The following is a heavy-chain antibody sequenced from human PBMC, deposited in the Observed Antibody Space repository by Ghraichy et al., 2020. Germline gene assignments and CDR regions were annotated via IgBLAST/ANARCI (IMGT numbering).Heavy chain of an antibody. CDR1: GLTFRNHW. V-gene: IGHV3-7*03. CDR3: AREGFLDV. CDR2: INRDGSQK. J-gene: IGHJ6*02. Sequence: GESLNISCAASGLTFRNHWMSWVRQAPGKGLEWVANINRDGSQKNYVESVKGRFTISRDNAKNSLYLQMNSLRAEDTAVYYCAREGFLDVWGQGTTVTVSS. D-gene: IGHD3-3*01.